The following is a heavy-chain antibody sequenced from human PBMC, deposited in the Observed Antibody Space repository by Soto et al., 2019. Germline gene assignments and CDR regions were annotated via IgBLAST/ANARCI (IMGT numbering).Heavy chain of an antibody. CDR2: IWYDGSNK. CDR1: VFTFSSYG. D-gene: IGHD6-13*01. J-gene: IGHJ4*02. V-gene: IGHV3-33*06. CDR3: ANLRTRWYYLDY. Sequence: PGRSLRLSCAASVFTFSSYGMHLVRQAPGKGLEWVAVIWYDGSNKYYADSVKGRFTISRDNSKNTLYLQMNSRRAEDTAVYYCANLRTRWYYLDYWRQGTLVTVSS.